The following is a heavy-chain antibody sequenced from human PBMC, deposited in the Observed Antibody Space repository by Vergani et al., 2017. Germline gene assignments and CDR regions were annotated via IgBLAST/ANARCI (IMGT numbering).Heavy chain of an antibody. CDR1: GGTFSSYT. CDR2: IIPILGIA. D-gene: IGHD2-2*01. Sequence: QVQLVQSGAEVKKPGASVKVSCKASGGTFSSYTISWVRQAPGQGLEWMGRIIPILGIANYAQKFQGRVTITADKSTSTAYMELSSLRSEDTAVYYCARDRGTDIVVVPAASGMDVWGQGTLVTVSS. V-gene: IGHV1-69*09. J-gene: IGHJ4*02. CDR3: ARDRGTDIVVVPAASGMDV.